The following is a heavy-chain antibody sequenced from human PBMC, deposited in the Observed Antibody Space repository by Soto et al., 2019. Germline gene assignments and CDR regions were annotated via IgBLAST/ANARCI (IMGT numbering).Heavy chain of an antibody. V-gene: IGHV3-66*01. Sequence: EVQLVESGGGLVQPGGSLRLSCAASGFTVSSNYMSWVRQAPGKGLEWVSVIYSGGSTYYADSVKGRFTISRDNSKNTLYLQMNSLRAEDTAVYYCARDMGELGVAFDIWGQGTMVTVSS. CDR3: ARDMGELGVAFDI. CDR1: GFTVSSNY. J-gene: IGHJ3*02. D-gene: IGHD1-26*01. CDR2: IYSGGST.